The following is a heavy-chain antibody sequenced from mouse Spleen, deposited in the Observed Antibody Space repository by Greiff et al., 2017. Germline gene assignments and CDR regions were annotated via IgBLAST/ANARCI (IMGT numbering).Heavy chain of an antibody. J-gene: IGHJ3*01. CDR1: GYTFTSYW. D-gene: IGHD1-1*01. CDR2: IDPSDSET. CDR3: ARGDGSSSAWFAY. Sequence: QVQLQQPGAELVRPGPSVKLSCKASGYTFTSYWMHWVKQRPIQGLEWIGNIDPSDSETHYNQKFKDKATLTVDKSSSTAYMQLSSLTSEDSAVYYCARGDGSSSAWFAYWGQGTLVTVSA. V-gene: IGHV1-52*01.